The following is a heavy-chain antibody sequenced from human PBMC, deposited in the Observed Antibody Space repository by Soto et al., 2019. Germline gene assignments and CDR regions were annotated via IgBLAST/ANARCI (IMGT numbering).Heavy chain of an antibody. CDR2: IVVGSGNT. J-gene: IGHJ6*03. CDR1: GFTFTSSA. CDR3: AKSLLFVDHAYMDV. D-gene: IGHD2-21*01. Sequence: SVKVSCKASGFTFTSSAVQWVRQARGQRLEWIGWIVVGSGNTNYAQKFQERVTITADRSTRTAYMELRSLRPEDTAVYYCAKSLLFVDHAYMDVWGKGTTVTVSS. V-gene: IGHV1-58*01.